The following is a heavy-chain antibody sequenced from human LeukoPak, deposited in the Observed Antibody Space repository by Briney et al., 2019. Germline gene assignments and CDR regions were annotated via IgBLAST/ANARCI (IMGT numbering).Heavy chain of an antibody. CDR2: INDRGST. CDR1: GGSFSGYS. V-gene: IGHV4-34*01. D-gene: IGHD3-10*01. J-gene: IGHJ4*02. Sequence: SETLSLTCAVYGGSFSGYSWTWIRQSPGKGLEWIGQINDRGSTKYNPSLKSRVTISVDTSKNQFSLKLSSVTAADTAVYYCARVIGFGESQRDYWGQGTLVTVSS. CDR3: ARVIGFGESQRDY.